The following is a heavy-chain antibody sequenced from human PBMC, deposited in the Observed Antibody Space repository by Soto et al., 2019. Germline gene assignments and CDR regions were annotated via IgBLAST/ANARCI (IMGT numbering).Heavy chain of an antibody. Sequence: SVKVSCKASGGTFSSYTISWVRQAPGQGLEWMGRIIPILGIANYAQKFQGRVTITADKSTSTAYMELSSLRSEDTAVYYCARADYYGSGSYYHPPHWFDPWG. CDR3: ARADYYGSGSYYHPPHWFDP. V-gene: IGHV1-69*02. CDR2: IIPILGIA. J-gene: IGHJ5*02. D-gene: IGHD3-10*01. CDR1: GGTFSSYT.